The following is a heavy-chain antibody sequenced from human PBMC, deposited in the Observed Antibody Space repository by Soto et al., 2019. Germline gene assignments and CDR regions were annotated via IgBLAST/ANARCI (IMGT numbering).Heavy chain of an antibody. Sequence: QEQLVQSGAEVKKPGASVKVSCKASGYTFSGYYIHWLRQAPGQGLEWMGWINPNSGGTNYAQKLQGGVTVTRDTPTSTAYMERSRLTSDDTAVYYCARSLTEGYCTITGCYTRPLYGMDVWGQGTTVTVSS. CDR3: ARSLTEGYCTITGCYTRPLYGMDV. CDR2: INPNSGGT. CDR1: GYTFSGYY. J-gene: IGHJ6*02. V-gene: IGHV1-2*02. D-gene: IGHD2-2*02.